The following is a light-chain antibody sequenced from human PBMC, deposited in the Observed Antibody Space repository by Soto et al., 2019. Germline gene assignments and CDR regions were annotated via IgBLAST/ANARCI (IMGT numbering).Light chain of an antibody. CDR1: SSDIGAYDY. Sequence: QSVLTQPASVSGSPGQSITISCTGTSSDIGAYDYVSWFQQHPDKAPKLMISEVTNRPSGVSDRFSGSKSGNAASLTISGLQAEDEAYYFCFSFTTAHTLEVFGTGTKVTVL. J-gene: IGLJ1*01. CDR3: FSFTTAHTLEV. CDR2: EVT. V-gene: IGLV2-14*01.